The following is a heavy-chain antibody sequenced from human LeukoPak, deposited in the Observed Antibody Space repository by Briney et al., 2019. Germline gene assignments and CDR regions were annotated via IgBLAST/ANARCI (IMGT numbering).Heavy chain of an antibody. V-gene: IGHV3-23*01. CDR2: ISYSGANT. J-gene: IGHJ4*02. Sequence: GGSLRLSCAASGFTFSNYAMNWVRQAPGKGLEWVSGISYSGANTHYAGSVKGRFTVSRDNSRNTLHLEMNSLRAEDTAVYYCAKVRDTSGWYHFDNWGQGTLVTVSS. CDR1: GFTFSNYA. CDR3: AKVRDTSGWYHFDN. D-gene: IGHD6-19*01.